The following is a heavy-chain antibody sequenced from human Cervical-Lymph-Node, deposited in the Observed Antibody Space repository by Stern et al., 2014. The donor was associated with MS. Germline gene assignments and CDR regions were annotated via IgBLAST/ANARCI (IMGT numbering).Heavy chain of an antibody. CDR2: IYSSGTT. D-gene: IGHD3-3*01. J-gene: IGHJ6*02. Sequence: QLQLQASGPGLVKPSQTLSLTCTVSGGSLTSGSSYWNWIRQPAGKGLEWIGVIYSSGTTNYTPALRSRTSISLDTSNHQFSLRLPSVTAADTAVYYCARGPSRFPYDMDVWGQGTTVTVSS. CDR1: GGSLTSGSSY. CDR3: ARGPSRFPYDMDV. V-gene: IGHV4-61*02.